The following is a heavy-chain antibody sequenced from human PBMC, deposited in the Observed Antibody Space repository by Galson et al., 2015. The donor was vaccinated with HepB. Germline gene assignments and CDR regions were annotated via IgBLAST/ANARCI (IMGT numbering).Heavy chain of an antibody. CDR1: GFTFSSYS. V-gene: IGHV3-21*01. Sequence: SLRLSCAASGFTFSSYSMNWVRQAPGKGLEWVSSISSSSSYIYYADSVKGRFTISRDNAKNSLYLQMNSLRAEDTAVYYCARDVGYYDSSGYYYMGQGFDYWGQGTLVTVSS. CDR2: ISSSSSYI. CDR3: ARDVGYYDSSGYYYMGQGFDY. D-gene: IGHD3-22*01. J-gene: IGHJ4*02.